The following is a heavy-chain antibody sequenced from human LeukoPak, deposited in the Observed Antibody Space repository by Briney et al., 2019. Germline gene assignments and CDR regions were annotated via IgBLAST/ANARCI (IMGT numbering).Heavy chain of an antibody. CDR3: ARQEFGYFWSGYQFDY. J-gene: IGHJ4*02. Sequence: KPGGSLRLSCAASGFTFSSYSMNWVRQAPGKGLEWVSSISSSSSYIYYADSVKGRFTISRDNAKNSLYLQMNSLRAEDTAVYYCARQEFGYFWSGYQFDYWGQGTMVTVSS. CDR2: ISSSSSYI. V-gene: IGHV3-21*01. D-gene: IGHD3-3*01. CDR1: GFTFSSYS.